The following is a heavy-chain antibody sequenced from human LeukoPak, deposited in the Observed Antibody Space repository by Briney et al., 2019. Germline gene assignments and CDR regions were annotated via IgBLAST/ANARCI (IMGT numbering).Heavy chain of an antibody. CDR2: IWYDGSNK. D-gene: IGHD6-19*01. V-gene: IGHV3-33*01. J-gene: IGHJ3*02. CDR3: ARGIAVAVPMSDASDI. CDR1: GFTFSSYG. Sequence: GRSLRLSCAASGFTFSSYGMHWVRQAPGKGLEWVAVIWYDGSNKYYADSVKGRFTISRDNSKNTLYLQMNSLRAEDTAVYYCARGIAVAVPMSDASDIWGQGTMVTVSS.